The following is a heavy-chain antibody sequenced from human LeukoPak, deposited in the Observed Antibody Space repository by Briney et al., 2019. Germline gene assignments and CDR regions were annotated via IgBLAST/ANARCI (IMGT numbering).Heavy chain of an antibody. CDR3: ARGSIQLWIHNGMDV. D-gene: IGHD5-18*01. J-gene: IGHJ6*02. CDR2: IRSKAYGGTT. V-gene: IGHV3-49*04. Sequence: GGSLRLSCTASGFTFGDHAMSWVRQAPGKGLEWVGFIRSKAYGGTTEYAASVKGRFTISRDDSKSIAYLRMNSLKTEDTAVYYCARGSIQLWIHNGMDVWGQGTTVTVSS. CDR1: GFTFGDHA.